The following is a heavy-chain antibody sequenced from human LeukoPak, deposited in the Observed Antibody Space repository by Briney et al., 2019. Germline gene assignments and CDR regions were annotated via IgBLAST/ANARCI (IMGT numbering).Heavy chain of an antibody. CDR3: ARDGFGWDSLDY. CDR1: EFTIRSYS. J-gene: IGHJ4*02. Sequence: GGSLRLSCAGSEFTIRSYSMNWVRQAPGKGLEWVSSISGWSSDIYYAYSVKGRFTISRDNSKNSLYLQMKSLRAEDTAVYYCARDGFGWDSLDYWGQGSLVTVSS. V-gene: IGHV3-21*01. D-gene: IGHD1-26*01. CDR2: ISGWSSDI.